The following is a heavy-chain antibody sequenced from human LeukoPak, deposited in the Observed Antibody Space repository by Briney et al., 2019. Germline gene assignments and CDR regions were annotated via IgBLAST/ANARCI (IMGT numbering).Heavy chain of an antibody. Sequence: GGSLRLSCAASGFSFNTYGMSWVRQAPGKGLEWVSAIGASGGSAYNADSVKGRFTISRDISKNTLYLEMNSLRAEDTAVYFCAKGRDVYNYWYFDLWGRGTLVTVSS. CDR3: AKGRDVYNYWYFDL. CDR2: IGASGGSA. D-gene: IGHD5-24*01. J-gene: IGHJ2*01. V-gene: IGHV3-23*01. CDR1: GFSFNTYG.